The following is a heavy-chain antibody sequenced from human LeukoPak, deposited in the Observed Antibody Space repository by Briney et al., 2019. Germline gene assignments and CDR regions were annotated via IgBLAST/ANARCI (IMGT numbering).Heavy chain of an antibody. D-gene: IGHD4-23*01. CDR1: GFTFSSYS. V-gene: IGHV3-30*02. J-gene: IGHJ4*02. CDR2: IRYDGSNK. Sequence: GGSLRLSCAASGFTFSSYSMNWVRQAPGKGLEWVAFIRYDGSNKYYADSVKGRFTISRDNSKNTLYLQMNSLRAEDTAVYYCANPDDYGGNAFDYWGQGTLVTVSS. CDR3: ANPDDYGGNAFDY.